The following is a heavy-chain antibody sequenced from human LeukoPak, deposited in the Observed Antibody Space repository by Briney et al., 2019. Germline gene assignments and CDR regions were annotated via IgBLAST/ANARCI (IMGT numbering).Heavy chain of an antibody. CDR1: GGSISSYY. V-gene: IGHV4-59*01. Sequence: SETLSLTCTVSGGSISSYYWSWIRQPPGKGLEWIGYIYYSGTTNYNPSLKSRVTISVDTSQNQFSLKLVSVTAADTAVYYCAKDVVPIYWGQGTLVTVSS. CDR3: AKDVVPIY. J-gene: IGHJ4*02. D-gene: IGHD2-2*01. CDR2: IYYSGTT.